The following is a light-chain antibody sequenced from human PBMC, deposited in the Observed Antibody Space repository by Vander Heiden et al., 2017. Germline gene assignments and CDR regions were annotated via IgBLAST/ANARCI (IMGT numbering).Light chain of an antibody. CDR2: DVS. CDR3: SSYTSSSTYV. V-gene: IGLV2-14*03. Sequence: QSALTPPASVSGSPGHSLTISCTGTISDVGGYNYVSWYQQHPGKAPKLMIYDVSNRPSGVSNRFSGSKSGNTASLTISGLQAEDEADYYCSSYTSSSTYVFGTGTKVTVL. CDR1: ISDVGGYNY. J-gene: IGLJ1*01.